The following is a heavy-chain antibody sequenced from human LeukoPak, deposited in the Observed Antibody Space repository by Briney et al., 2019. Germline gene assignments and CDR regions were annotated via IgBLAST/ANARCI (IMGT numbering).Heavy chain of an antibody. D-gene: IGHD5-24*01. CDR3: TKDQEIATIGGYFDS. V-gene: IGHV3-23*01. CDR1: GFTFSSFA. J-gene: IGHJ4*03. CDR2: ISGNGRDT. Sequence: GGSLRLSCEGSGFTFSSFAMNWVRQAPGKGPEWVASISGNGRDTYYADSVKGRFTISRDSPDNTLYLQMNGLRTDDTSVYYCTKDQEIATIGGYFDSWGEGTLVTVSS.